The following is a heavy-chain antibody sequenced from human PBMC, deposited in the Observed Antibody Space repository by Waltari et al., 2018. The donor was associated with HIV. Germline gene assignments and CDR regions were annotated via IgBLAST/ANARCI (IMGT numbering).Heavy chain of an antibody. CDR3: ARDRLRAGFSLDLDY. Sequence: QVQLVESGGGVVQPGRSLRLSCTASGFTFNAFAIHWVRQAPGEGLEWVAVISDDGNIKFYADSVRGRFTVSRDNSNNIVYLQMDSPRGEDTAIYFCARDRLRAGFSLDLDYWGQGSLVIVSS. CDR2: ISDDGNIK. J-gene: IGHJ4*02. CDR1: GFTFNAFA. D-gene: IGHD4-17*01. V-gene: IGHV3-30*16.